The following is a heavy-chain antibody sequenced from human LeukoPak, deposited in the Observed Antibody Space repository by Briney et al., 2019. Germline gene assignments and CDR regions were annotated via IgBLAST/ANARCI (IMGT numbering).Heavy chain of an antibody. D-gene: IGHD6-6*01. CDR1: GGSIRSYY. CDR3: ARLSSTLYYSTDV. V-gene: IGHV4-59*08. J-gene: IGHJ6*03. CDR2: IQNSAIYRAKI. Sequence: SETLSLTCAVSGGSIRSYYWTWIRQTPGQGLEWVGYIQNSAIYRAKIKSSPSLQSRVSLSIDTTKNQVSLTVNSVTAADTAVYYCARLSSTLYYSTDVWGPGTAVTVSS.